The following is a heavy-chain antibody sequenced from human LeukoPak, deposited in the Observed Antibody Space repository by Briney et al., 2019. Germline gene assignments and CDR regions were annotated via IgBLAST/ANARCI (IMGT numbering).Heavy chain of an antibody. Sequence: GGSLRLSCAASGFTFDDYAMHWVRQAPGKGLEWVSFINGDGGSTYYADSVKGRFTISRDNSKNSLYLQMNSLRTEDTALYYCAKDPTTRYFGMDVWGQGTTVTVSS. D-gene: IGHD1-1*01. V-gene: IGHV3-43*02. CDR2: INGDGGST. CDR3: AKDPTTRYFGMDV. J-gene: IGHJ6*02. CDR1: GFTFDDYA.